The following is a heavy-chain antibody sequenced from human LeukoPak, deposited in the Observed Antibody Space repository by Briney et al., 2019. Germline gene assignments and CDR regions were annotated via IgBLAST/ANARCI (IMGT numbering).Heavy chain of an antibody. J-gene: IGHJ4*02. D-gene: IGHD3-22*01. CDR2: ISYDGTNK. CDR3: ARERERGGGPYYPDY. CDR1: GFTFSSYA. Sequence: GGSLRLSCAVSGFTFSSYAMHWVRQAPGKGLEWVAVISYDGTNKYYADSVKGRFTISRDNSKNTLYLQMNSLRAEDTAVYYCARERERGGGPYYPDYWGQGTLVTVSS. V-gene: IGHV3-30*03.